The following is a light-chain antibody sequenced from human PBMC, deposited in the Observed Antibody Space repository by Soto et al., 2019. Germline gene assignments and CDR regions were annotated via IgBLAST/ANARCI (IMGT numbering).Light chain of an antibody. CDR3: CAYAGSSTTV. V-gene: IGLV2-23*01. J-gene: IGLJ7*01. CDR2: EGS. Sequence: QSALTQPASVFGSPGQSITISCTGTSSDVGNYNLVSWYQQHPGKAPKLMIYEGSKRPSGVSNRFSGSKSGNTASLTISGLQAEDEADYYCCAYAGSSTTVFGGGTQLTVL. CDR1: SSDVGNYNL.